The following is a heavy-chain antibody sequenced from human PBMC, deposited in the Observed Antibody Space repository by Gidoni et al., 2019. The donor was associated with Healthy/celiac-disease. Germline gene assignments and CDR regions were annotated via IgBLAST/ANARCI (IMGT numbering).Heavy chain of an antibody. CDR3: AKDISFGSLDTAMGFDAFDI. CDR2: IIWNSGSI. D-gene: IGHD5-18*01. V-gene: IGHV3-9*01. Sequence: EVQLVESGGGLVQPGRSLRLSCAASGFTFDYYDMHWVRQAPGKGLEWVSGIIWNSGSIGYADAVKGRFTISRDNAKNSLYLQMNSLRAEDTALYYCAKDISFGSLDTAMGFDAFDIWGQGTMVTVSS. CDR1: GFTFDYYD. J-gene: IGHJ3*02.